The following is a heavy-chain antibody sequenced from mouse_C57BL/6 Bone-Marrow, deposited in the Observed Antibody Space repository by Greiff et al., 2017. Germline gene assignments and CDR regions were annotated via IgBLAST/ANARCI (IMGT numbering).Heavy chain of an antibody. V-gene: IGHV1-81*01. D-gene: IGHD1-1*01. CDR3: ARFFYYGSTIDY. Sequence: QVQLKQSGAELARPGASVKLSCKASGYTFTSYGISWVKQRTGQGLEWIGEIYPRSGNTYYNEKFKGKATLTADKSSSTAYMELRSLTSEDSAVYVCARFFYYGSTIDYWGQGTTLTVSS. CDR1: GYTFTSYG. J-gene: IGHJ2*01. CDR2: IYPRSGNT.